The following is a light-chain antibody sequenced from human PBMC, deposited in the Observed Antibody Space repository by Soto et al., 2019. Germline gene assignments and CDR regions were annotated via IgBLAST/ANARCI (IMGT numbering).Light chain of an antibody. CDR3: HQYGHSPYT. J-gene: IGKJ2*01. Sequence: DIVLTQSPGTLSLSPGDRATLSCRASQGVSTNYVAWYQQKPGQSPRLLIYGASSRAAGIPDRFSGSGSGTDFTLTISRVEPVDFAVFYCHQYGHSPYTFGQGTKLEIK. V-gene: IGKV3-20*01. CDR2: GAS. CDR1: QGVSTNY.